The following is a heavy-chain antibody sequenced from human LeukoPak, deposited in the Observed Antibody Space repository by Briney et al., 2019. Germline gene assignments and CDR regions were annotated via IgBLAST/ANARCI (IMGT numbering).Heavy chain of an antibody. Sequence: SETLSLTCAVYGGSFSGYHWSWIRQPPGKGLEWIGEINHSGSTNYNPSLKSRVTISVDTSKIQFSLKLSSVTAADTAVYYCARWGVYCSSICCYGIWFDPWGQGTLVTVSS. CDR2: INHSGST. CDR3: ARWGVYCSSICCYGIWFDP. D-gene: IGHD2-2*01. V-gene: IGHV4-34*01. CDR1: GGSFSGYH. J-gene: IGHJ5*02.